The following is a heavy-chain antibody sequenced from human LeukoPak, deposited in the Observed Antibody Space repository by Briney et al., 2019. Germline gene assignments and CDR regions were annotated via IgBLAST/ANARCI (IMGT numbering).Heavy chain of an antibody. V-gene: IGHV4-59*01. CDR1: GGSISSYY. Sequence: PSETLSLTCTVSGGSISSYYWSWIQQPPGKGLEWIGYIYYSGSTNYNPSLKSRVTISVDTSKNQFSLKLSSVTAADTAVYYCARAQQLGISDYWGQGTLVTVSS. D-gene: IGHD7-27*01. J-gene: IGHJ4*02. CDR3: ARAQQLGISDY. CDR2: IYYSGST.